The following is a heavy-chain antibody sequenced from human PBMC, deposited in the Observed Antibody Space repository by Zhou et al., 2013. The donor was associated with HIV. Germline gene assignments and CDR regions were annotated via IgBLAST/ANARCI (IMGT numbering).Heavy chain of an antibody. CDR2: IIPISGTT. CDR3: ARASIKVAVTGHYYMDV. Sequence: QVQLVQSGAEVKRPGSSVKVSCKASGGTFSNYAFSWVRQAPGQGLEWMGGIIPISGTTTYAQRFQGRVTITADRSTSTTYMELSSLRAEDTAVYYCARASIKVAVTGHYYMDVWGKGSTVAVSS. D-gene: IGHD6-19*01. J-gene: IGHJ6*03. V-gene: IGHV1-69*12. CDR1: GGTFSNYA.